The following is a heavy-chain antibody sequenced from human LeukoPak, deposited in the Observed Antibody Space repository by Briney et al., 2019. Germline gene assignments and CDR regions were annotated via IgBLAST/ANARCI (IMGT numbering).Heavy chain of an antibody. CDR3: ARENSGSYREFDY. J-gene: IGHJ4*02. Sequence: SETLSLTCAVYGGSFSGYYWSWIRQPPGKGLEWIGEINHSGSTNYNPSLKSRVTISVDTSENQFSLKLSSVTAADTAVYYCARENSGSYREFDYWGQGTLVTVSS. CDR2: INHSGST. D-gene: IGHD1-26*01. CDR1: GGSFSGYY. V-gene: IGHV4-34*01.